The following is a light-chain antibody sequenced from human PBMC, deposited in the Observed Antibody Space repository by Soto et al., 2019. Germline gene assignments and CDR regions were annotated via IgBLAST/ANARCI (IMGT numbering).Light chain of an antibody. J-gene: IGKJ5*01. CDR1: QSLLSW. V-gene: IGKV1-27*01. Sequence: DIQMTQSPSTLSASVGDRVTITCRASQSLLSWLAWYQQKPGKVPKLLIYAASTLQSGVPSRFSGSGSGTDFTLTISSLQPEDVATYYCQKYNSALTWTFGQGTRLEIK. CDR3: QKYNSALTWT. CDR2: AAS.